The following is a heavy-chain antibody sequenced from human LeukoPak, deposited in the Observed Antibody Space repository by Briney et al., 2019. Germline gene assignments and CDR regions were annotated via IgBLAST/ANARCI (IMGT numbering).Heavy chain of an antibody. J-gene: IGHJ5*02. V-gene: IGHV4-4*02. D-gene: IGHD1-1*01. Sequence: PSETLSLTCAVSGGSISSSNWWNWVRQPPGKGLEWIGEIHHSGRTNYNPPLKSRVTISVDKSKNQFSLKLSSVTAADTAVYYCARVPGGALNWFDPWGQGTLVTVSS. CDR3: ARVPGGALNWFDP. CDR1: GGSISSSNW. CDR2: IHHSGRT.